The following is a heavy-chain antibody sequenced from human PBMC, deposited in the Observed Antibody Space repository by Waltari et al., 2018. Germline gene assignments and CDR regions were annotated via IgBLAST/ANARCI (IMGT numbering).Heavy chain of an antibody. J-gene: IGHJ6*03. D-gene: IGHD4-4*01. CDR1: GGPFSTYA. CDR3: ARVGIWGPVTTDYYYMDV. V-gene: IGHV1-69*12. CDR2: IIPSIGTA. Sequence: QGQLEQSGAALKKPGSSVKVSCQASGGPFSTYAITWVRQAPGHGLEWRGGIIPSIGTADYAQKGQERVTMSADESTTTVYMDLRSLTSEDSAVYYCARVGIWGPVTTDYYYMDVWGKGTTVTVSS.